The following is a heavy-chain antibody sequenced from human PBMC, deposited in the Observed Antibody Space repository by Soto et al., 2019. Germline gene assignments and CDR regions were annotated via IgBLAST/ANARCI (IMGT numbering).Heavy chain of an antibody. V-gene: IGHV1-46*01. CDR1: GYTFTSYY. Sequence: ASVKVSCKASGYTFTSYYMHWVRQAPGQGLEWMGIINPSGGSTSYAQKFQGRVTMTRDTSTSTVYMELSSLRSEDTAVYYCARDGNYYDSSGYYPPFDYWGQGTLVTVSS. CDR3: ARDGNYYDSSGYYPPFDY. J-gene: IGHJ4*02. D-gene: IGHD3-22*01. CDR2: INPSGGST.